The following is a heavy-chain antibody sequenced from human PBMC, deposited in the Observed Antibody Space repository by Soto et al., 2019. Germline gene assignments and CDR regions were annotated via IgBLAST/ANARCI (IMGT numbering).Heavy chain of an antibody. D-gene: IGHD4-17*01. Sequence: QVQLVESGGGVVQPGRSLRLSCAASGFTLSDFAMHWIRQAPGKGLEWVAVISYDGSKKYLADSVKGRFTISRDNSMDTLPLQITSLGVGDRAVFYCASTVGEFDPYFDSWGQGTLVTVSS. V-gene: IGHV3-30*04. CDR3: ASTVGEFDPYFDS. CDR2: ISYDGSKK. J-gene: IGHJ4*02. CDR1: GFTLSDFA.